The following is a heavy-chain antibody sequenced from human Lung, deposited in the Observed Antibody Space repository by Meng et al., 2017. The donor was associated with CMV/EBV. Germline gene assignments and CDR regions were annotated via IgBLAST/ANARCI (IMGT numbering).Heavy chain of an antibody. V-gene: IGHV3-21*01. J-gene: IGHJ3*02. CDR1: GFSFSSYT. Sequence: GESLKISCAPSGFSFSSYTLHWVRQAPGKGLEWVASISSSRSYINYADSVKGRFTISRDNAKNSLYLQMSSLRAEDTAVYYCARERLYQPLWGDALDIWGQGTMVTFSS. D-gene: IGHD2-2*01. CDR3: ARERLYQPLWGDALDI. CDR2: ISSSRSYI.